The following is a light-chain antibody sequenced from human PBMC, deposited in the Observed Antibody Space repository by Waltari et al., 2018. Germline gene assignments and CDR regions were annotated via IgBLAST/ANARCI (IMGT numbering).Light chain of an antibody. J-gene: IGKJ5*01. CDR1: QGISSA. CDR2: DAS. CDR3: QQFNSFPIT. Sequence: AIQLTQSPSSLSASVGDRVTITCRASQGISSALAWYQQKPGKAPKVLIYDASSLESGTPSRFRGSGSGTYFTLTISSLQPEDFATYYCQQFNSFPITFGLGTRLDIK. V-gene: IGKV1-13*02.